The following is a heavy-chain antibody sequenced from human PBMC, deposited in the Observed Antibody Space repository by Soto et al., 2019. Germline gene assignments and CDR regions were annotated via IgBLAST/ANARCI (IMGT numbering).Heavy chain of an antibody. CDR3: ARSLSTSPDY. Sequence: LRLSCAASGFTFSSYWMHWVRQAPGKGLVWVSRINGDGSYTGYADSVKGRFTISRDNAKNTLYLQMNILRAEDTAVYFCARSLSTSPDYWGQGTLVTVSS. D-gene: IGHD2-2*01. J-gene: IGHJ4*02. CDR2: INGDGSYT. CDR1: GFTFSSYW. V-gene: IGHV3-74*01.